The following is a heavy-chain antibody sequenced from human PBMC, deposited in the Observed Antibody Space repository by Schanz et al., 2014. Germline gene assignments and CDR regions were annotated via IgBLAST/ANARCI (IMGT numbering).Heavy chain of an antibody. CDR1: GFTLSSYA. Sequence: VQLVESGGGFVQPGGSLRLSCAAYGFTLSSYAMHWVRQAPGKGLEWVAVISYDGSNKYYADSVKGRFTISRDNSKNTLYLQMNTLRAEDTAVYYCARDRGYCSGGSCLTFDYWGQGTLVTVSS. D-gene: IGHD2-15*01. CDR3: ARDRGYCSGGSCLTFDY. J-gene: IGHJ4*02. CDR2: ISYDGSNK. V-gene: IGHV3-30-3*01.